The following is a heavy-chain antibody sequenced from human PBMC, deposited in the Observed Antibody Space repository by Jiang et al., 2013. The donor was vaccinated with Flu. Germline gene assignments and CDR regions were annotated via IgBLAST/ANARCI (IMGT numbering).Heavy chain of an antibody. J-gene: IGHJ3*02. Sequence: KSSETLSLTCTVSAGSLSSSRYYWGWIRQPPGKGLEWIGNIYYSGSTYYNPSLKSRVTISINTSENQFSLRLSSVTAADTAVYYCARRHYQDDFDIWGQGTMVTVSS. CDR2: IYYSGST. CDR3: ARRHYQDDFDI. CDR1: AGSLSSSRYY. D-gene: IGHD3-10*01. V-gene: IGHV4-39*01.